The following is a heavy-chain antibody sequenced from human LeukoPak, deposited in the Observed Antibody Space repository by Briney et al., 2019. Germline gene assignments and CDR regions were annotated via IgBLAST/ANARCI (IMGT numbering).Heavy chain of an antibody. D-gene: IGHD4/OR15-4a*01. J-gene: IGHJ4*02. CDR3: ARRAGAYSHPYAY. CDR2: IYSDNT. Sequence: PGGSLRLSCTVYGFTVSSNSMSWVRQAPGKGLEWVSFIYSDNTHYSDSVKGRFTISRDNSKNTLYLQMNSLRAEDTAVYYCARRAGAYSHPYAYWGQGTLVTVSS. CDR1: GFTVSSNS. V-gene: IGHV3-53*01.